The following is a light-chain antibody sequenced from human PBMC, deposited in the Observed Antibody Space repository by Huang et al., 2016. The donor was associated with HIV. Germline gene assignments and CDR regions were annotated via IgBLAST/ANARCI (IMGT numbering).Light chain of an antibody. Sequence: EIVLTQSPATLSLSPGERATLSCRASQSVSSYLAWYHQKPGQAPRLLIYDTSNRATGTPARFGGSGSGTDFTLTISSLEPEDFAVYFCQQRGNWPYTFGQGTKLEIK. CDR3: QQRGNWPYT. CDR1: QSVSSY. CDR2: DTS. V-gene: IGKV3-11*01. J-gene: IGKJ2*01.